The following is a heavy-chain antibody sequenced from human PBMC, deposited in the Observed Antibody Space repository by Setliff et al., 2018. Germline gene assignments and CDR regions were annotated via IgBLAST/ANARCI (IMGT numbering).Heavy chain of an antibody. CDR1: GASISSGDSY. D-gene: IGHD2-15*01. J-gene: IGHJ3*02. V-gene: IGHV4-31*01. CDR2: ICYSGST. CDR3: ARIGARSGVLEFRGAFVI. Sequence: SETLSLTCSVSGASISSGDSYWSWIRQHPGKGLEWIGYICYSGSTYYNPSLKSPVTISLDTSKNHFSLRLSSVTAADTAEYYCARIGARSGVLEFRGAFVIWGQGTMVTVSS.